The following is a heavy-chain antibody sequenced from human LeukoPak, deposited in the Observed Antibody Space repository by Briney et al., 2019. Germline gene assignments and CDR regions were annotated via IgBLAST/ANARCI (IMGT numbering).Heavy chain of an antibody. CDR2: INYSGST. Sequence: PSETLSLTCTVSGGSFSSYYWTWVRQPPGKELQGIGYINYSGSTKYNPSLKSRVSISVDTSKNQFSLRLPSVTAADAAVYYCARCWDYWGQGTLVTVSS. CDR3: ARCWDY. V-gene: IGHV4-59*01. J-gene: IGHJ4*02. CDR1: GGSFSSYY.